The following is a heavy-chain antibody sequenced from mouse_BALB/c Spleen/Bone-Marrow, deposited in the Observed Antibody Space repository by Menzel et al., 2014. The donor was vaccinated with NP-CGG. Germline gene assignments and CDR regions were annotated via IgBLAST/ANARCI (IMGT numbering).Heavy chain of an antibody. CDR1: GFTFSRYG. CDR2: INSNGGST. J-gene: IGHJ2*01. V-gene: IGHV5-6-3*01. Sequence: EVQLQQSGGGLGQPGGSLKLSCAASGFTFSRYGMSWVRQTPDKRLELVATINSNGGSTYYPDSVKGRFTISRDNAKNTLYLQMSSLKSEDTAMYYCARDGPYFFDYWGRGTTLTVSS. D-gene: IGHD2-10*01. CDR3: ARDGPYFFDY.